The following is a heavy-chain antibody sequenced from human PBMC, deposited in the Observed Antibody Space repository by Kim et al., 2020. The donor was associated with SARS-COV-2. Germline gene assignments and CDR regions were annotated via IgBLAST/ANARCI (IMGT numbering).Heavy chain of an antibody. CDR3: AKRHCSRTTCYYYFDY. V-gene: IGHV3-9*01. J-gene: IGHJ4*02. Sequence: DAVNGRFTISRDNAKNSLYLQINSLRPEDTALYYCAKRHCSRTTCYYYFDYWGQGTLVTVSS. D-gene: IGHD2-2*01.